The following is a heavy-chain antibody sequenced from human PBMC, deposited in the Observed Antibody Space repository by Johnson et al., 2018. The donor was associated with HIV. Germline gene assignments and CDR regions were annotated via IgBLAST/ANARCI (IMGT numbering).Heavy chain of an antibody. D-gene: IGHD5-24*01. V-gene: IGHV3-7*01. CDR3: ARDGPWLQSQRDAFDV. Sequence: VQLVESGGGLVQPGGSLRLSCAASGFTFSSYWMSWVRQAPGKGLVWVANIKQDGTEKYYVGSVKGRFTISRDNAKNSLYLQMNSLRAEDTAVYYCARDGPWLQSQRDAFDVWGRGTMVTVSS. J-gene: IGHJ3*01. CDR2: IKQDGTEK. CDR1: GFTFSSYW.